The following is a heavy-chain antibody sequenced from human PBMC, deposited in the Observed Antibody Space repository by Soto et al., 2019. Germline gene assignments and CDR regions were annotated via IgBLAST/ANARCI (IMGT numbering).Heavy chain of an antibody. CDR1: GYSFTSYW. V-gene: IGHV5-51*01. CDR2: IYPGDSDT. J-gene: IGHJ6*02. CDR3: AADQGFRLLLEGGLYYYYGMDV. D-gene: IGHD2-15*01. Sequence: PGESLKISCKGSGYSFTSYWIGWVRQMPGKGLEWMGIIYPGDSDTRYSPSFQGQVTISADKSISTAYLQWSSLRSEDTAVYYCAADQGFRLLLEGGLYYYYGMDVWGQGTTVTVSS.